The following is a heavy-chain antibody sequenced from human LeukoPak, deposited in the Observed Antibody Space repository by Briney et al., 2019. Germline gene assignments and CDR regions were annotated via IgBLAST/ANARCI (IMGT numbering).Heavy chain of an antibody. Sequence: SETLSLTCTVSGGSISSSSYYWGWIRQPPGKGLEWIGNIYYSGSTYYNPSLKSRVTISVDTSKNQFSLKLSSVTAADTAVYCCARDLFFDIWGQGTMVTVSS. V-gene: IGHV4-39*07. J-gene: IGHJ3*02. CDR1: GGSISSSSYY. CDR2: IYYSGST. CDR3: ARDLFFDI.